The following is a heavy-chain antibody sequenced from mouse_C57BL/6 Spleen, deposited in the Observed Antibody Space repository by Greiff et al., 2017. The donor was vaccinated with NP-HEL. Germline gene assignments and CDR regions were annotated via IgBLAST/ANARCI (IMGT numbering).Heavy chain of an antibody. D-gene: IGHD1-1*01. CDR2: IWNGGST. J-gene: IGHJ1*03. Sequence: VQLQQSGPGLVQPSQRLSITCTVSGFSLTSYGVHWVRQSPGKGLEWLGVIWNGGSTVYNAAFISRLSISTDNSKSHVFFTRNRLQDDDTAIYYWARNRGLDYGSSYDWYFDVWGTGTTVTVSS. V-gene: IGHV2-2*01. CDR3: ARNRGLDYGSSYDWYFDV. CDR1: GFSLTSYG.